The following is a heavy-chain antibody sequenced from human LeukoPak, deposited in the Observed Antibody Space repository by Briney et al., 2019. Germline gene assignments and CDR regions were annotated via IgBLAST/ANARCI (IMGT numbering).Heavy chain of an antibody. J-gene: IGHJ4*02. Sequence: GASVKVSCRASGYTFSSYGMHWVRQAPGQRLEWMGMINAGNADTNYPQKFHGRVTITRDTSASTAYMELSSLGSEDTAVYYCARELWNGEFDYWGQGTLVTVSS. D-gene: IGHD1-1*01. CDR1: GYTFSSYG. V-gene: IGHV1-3*01. CDR2: INAGNADT. CDR3: ARELWNGEFDY.